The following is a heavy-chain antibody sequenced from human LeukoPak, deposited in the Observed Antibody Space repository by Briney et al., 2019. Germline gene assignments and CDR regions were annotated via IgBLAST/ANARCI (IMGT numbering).Heavy chain of an antibody. Sequence: GASVKVSCKASGYTFTSYYMRWVRQAPGQGLEWMGIINPSGGSTSYAQKFQGRVTMTRDTSTSTVYMELSSLRSEDTAVYYCARDQAGETFDYWGQGTLVTVSS. V-gene: IGHV1-46*01. CDR2: INPSGGST. CDR3: ARDQAGETFDY. D-gene: IGHD6-13*01. J-gene: IGHJ4*02. CDR1: GYTFTSYY.